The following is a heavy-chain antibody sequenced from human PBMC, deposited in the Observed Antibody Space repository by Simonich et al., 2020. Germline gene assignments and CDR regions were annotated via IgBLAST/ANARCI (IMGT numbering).Heavy chain of an antibody. CDR1: GYTFTGYY. CDR2: IHPNSGDT. D-gene: IGHD6-6*01. J-gene: IGHJ6*03. V-gene: IGHV1-2*02. Sequence: QVQLVQSGAEVKKPGASGKVSCKASGYTFTGYYMHWVRQAPGQGLEWMGWIHPNSGDTNFAQKFQGRGTMTRDTSISTAYMELSRLRSDDTAVYYCARDRAARYYYYYYMDVWGKGTTVTVSS. CDR3: ARDRAARYYYYYYMDV.